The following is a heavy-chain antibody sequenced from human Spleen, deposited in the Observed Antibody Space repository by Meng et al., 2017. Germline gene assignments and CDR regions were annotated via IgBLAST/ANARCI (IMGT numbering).Heavy chain of an antibody. J-gene: IGHJ3*02. CDR2: ISTSGGST. V-gene: IGHV3-23*01. CDR3: ARMYVYYDILTGYHILRRLNAFDI. Sequence: GESLKISCVASGVTFRNLWMTWVRQAPGKGLEWVSAISTSGGSTYYADSVKGRFTISRDNSKNTLYLQMNSLRAEDTAVYYCARMYVYYDILTGYHILRRLNAFDIWGQGTMVTVSS. D-gene: IGHD3-9*01. CDR1: GVTFRNLW.